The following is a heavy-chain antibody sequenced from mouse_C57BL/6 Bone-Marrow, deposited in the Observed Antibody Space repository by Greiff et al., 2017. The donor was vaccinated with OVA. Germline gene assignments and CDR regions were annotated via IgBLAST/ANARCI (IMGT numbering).Heavy chain of an antibody. CDR1: GYTFTSYW. CDR3: AIRTGYWYFDV. V-gene: IGHV1-69*01. Sequence: QVQLQQPGAELVMPGASVKLSCKASGYTFTSYWMHWVKQRPGQGLEWIGEIDPSDSYTNYNQKFKGKSTLTVDKSSSTAYMQLSSLTSEDSAVYYCAIRTGYWYFDVWGTGTTVTVSS. J-gene: IGHJ1*03. D-gene: IGHD1-1*01. CDR2: IDPSDSYT.